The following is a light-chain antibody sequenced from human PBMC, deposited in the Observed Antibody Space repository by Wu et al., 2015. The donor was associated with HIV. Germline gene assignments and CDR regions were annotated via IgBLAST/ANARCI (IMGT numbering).Light chain of an antibody. Sequence: EIVLTQSPGTLSLSPGERATLSCRASQSVSSSYLAWYQQKPGQAPRLLIYGASSRATGIPDRFSGSGSGTDFTLTISRLEPEDFAVYYCQQYGSSPTTFGQGTKGGN. CDR2: GAS. CDR3: QQYGSSPTT. CDR1: QSVSSSY. V-gene: IGKV3-20*01. J-gene: IGKJ1*01.